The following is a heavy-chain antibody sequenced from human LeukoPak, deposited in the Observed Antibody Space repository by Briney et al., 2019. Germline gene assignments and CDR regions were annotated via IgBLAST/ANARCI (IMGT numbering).Heavy chain of an antibody. CDR2: ISRSGSTK. Sequence: NPGGSLRLSCAASGFTFSDYNMRWIRQAPGKGLEWVSSISRSGSTKYYADSVKGRFTISRDNAKNSLFLQMNSLKTEDTAVYYCTTEEEATFDYWGQGTLVTVSS. V-gene: IGHV3-11*01. D-gene: IGHD1-26*01. J-gene: IGHJ4*02. CDR3: TTEEEATFDY. CDR1: GFTFSDYN.